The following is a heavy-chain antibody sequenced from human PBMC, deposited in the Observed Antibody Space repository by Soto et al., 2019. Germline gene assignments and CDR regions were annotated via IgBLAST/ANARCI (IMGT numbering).Heavy chain of an antibody. D-gene: IGHD5-18*01. CDR3: AKEPGGYSFDY. Sequence: GGSLRLSCAASGFTFSSYAMSWIRQAPGKGLEWVSAISGRDGSTYYADSVKGRFTISRDNSKNTLYLQMNSLRAEDTAVYYCAKEPGGYSFDYWGQGTLVTVSS. V-gene: IGHV3-23*01. J-gene: IGHJ4*02. CDR1: GFTFSSYA. CDR2: ISGRDGST.